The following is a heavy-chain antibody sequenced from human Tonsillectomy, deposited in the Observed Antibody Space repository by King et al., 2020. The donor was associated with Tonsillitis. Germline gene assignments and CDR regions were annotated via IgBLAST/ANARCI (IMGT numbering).Heavy chain of an antibody. CDR2: INHSGNT. D-gene: IGHD3-3*02. Sequence: VQLQQWGAGLLKPSETLSLTCAVYGGSFSTYYWSWIRQPPGKGLEWIGEINHSGNTNYNPSLKSRITMSVDTSKNQFSLKLTSLTAADTAVYYCARVKIIFVKLILIPDYFDTWGQGSLVTVSS. CDR1: GGSFSTYY. CDR3: ARVKIIFVKLILIPDYFDT. V-gene: IGHV4-34*01. J-gene: IGHJ4*02.